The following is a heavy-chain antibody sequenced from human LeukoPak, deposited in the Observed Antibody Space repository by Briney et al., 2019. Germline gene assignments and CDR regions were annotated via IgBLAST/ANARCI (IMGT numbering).Heavy chain of an antibody. V-gene: IGHV3-23*01. CDR2: ISGNGDST. CDR3: AKDRSSGYRYGTVNLYFDL. J-gene: IGHJ2*01. Sequence: GASRRLSCAASGFTFSNYVMNWVRQAPGKGLEWVSGISGNGDSTYYADSVKGRFTISRDTSKNTLYLQLNSLRAEDTAVYYCAKDRSSGYRYGTVNLYFDLWGRGTLL. CDR1: GFTFSNYV. D-gene: IGHD5-18*01.